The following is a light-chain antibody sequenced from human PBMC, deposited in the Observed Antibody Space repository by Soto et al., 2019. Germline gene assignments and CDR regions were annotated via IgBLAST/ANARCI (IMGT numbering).Light chain of an antibody. CDR3: QQYDTAWT. J-gene: IGKJ1*01. CDR2: TAS. V-gene: IGKV1-5*03. CDR1: QSISTW. Sequence: IHMTQSASTLSASVGHRVTITCRASQSISTWLAWYQQKPGKAPKLLIYTASSLESGVPSRFSGSGSGTEFTLTISSLKPDDFATYYCQQYDTAWTFGQGTKVDIK.